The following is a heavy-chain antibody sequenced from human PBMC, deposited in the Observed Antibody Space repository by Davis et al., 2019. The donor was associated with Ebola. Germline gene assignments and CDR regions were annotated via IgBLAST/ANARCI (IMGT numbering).Heavy chain of an antibody. CDR1: GFTFRSYG. Sequence: GESLKISCAASGFTFRSYGMHWVRQAPGKGLEWVAVIWYDGSNKYYADSVKGRFTISRDNFKNTLYLQMDSLRAEDTAVYYCARDFGTSYYYYGMDVWGQGTTVTVSS. V-gene: IGHV3-33*01. D-gene: IGHD3-16*01. CDR2: IWYDGSNK. J-gene: IGHJ6*02. CDR3: ARDFGTSYYYYGMDV.